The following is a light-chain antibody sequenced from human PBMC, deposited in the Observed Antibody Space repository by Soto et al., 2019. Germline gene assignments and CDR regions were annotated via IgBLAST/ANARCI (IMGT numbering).Light chain of an antibody. CDR2: DAS. Sequence: SSGSRVTITCQASQDISNYLNWYQQKPGNAPKLLIYDASNLETGVPSRFSGSGSGTDFTFTISSLQPDDIATYYCQQSFGQGTRLEI. V-gene: IGKV1-33*01. CDR3: QQS. CDR1: QDISNY. J-gene: IGKJ5*01.